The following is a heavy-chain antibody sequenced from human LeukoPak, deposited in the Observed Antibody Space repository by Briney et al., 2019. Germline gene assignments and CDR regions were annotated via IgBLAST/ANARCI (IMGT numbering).Heavy chain of an antibody. CDR1: GGSFSGYY. J-gene: IGHJ4*02. Sequence: PSETLSLTCAVYGGSFSGYYWSWIRQPPGKGLEWIGYIYYSGSTNYNPSLKSRVTISVDTSKNQFSLKLSSVTAADTAVYYCARLGDSSGWYGIDYWGQGTLVTVSS. CDR2: IYYSGST. V-gene: IGHV4-59*08. D-gene: IGHD6-19*01. CDR3: ARLGDSSGWYGIDY.